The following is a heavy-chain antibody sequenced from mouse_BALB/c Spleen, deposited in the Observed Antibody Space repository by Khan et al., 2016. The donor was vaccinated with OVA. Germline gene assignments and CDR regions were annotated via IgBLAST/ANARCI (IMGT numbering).Heavy chain of an antibody. Sequence: QVQLKESGPELVRPGVSVKISCKGSGYTFTDYGMHWVRQSPAKSLEWIGVITTYSGDTNYNQKLKGKATMTVDKSSSTVYMELARLTSEDSAIYYCARLTLRLDYWGQGTSVTVSS. CDR3: ARLTLRLDY. D-gene: IGHD1-1*01. J-gene: IGHJ4*01. CDR2: ITTYSGDT. V-gene: IGHV1S137*01. CDR1: GYTFTDYG.